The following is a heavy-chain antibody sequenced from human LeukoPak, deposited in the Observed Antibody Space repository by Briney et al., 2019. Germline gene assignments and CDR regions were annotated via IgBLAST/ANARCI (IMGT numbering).Heavy chain of an antibody. CDR3: VRWGVEAGMDH. CDR1: GFTFSSYW. CDR2: INPDGSDT. J-gene: IGHJ4*02. Sequence: PGGSLRLSCEASGFTFSSYWKGWVRQAPGKGLEWVANINPDGSDTYYVDSVKGRFTISRDNAKKSMFLQMNSLRVEETAVYYCVRWGVEAGMDHWGQGTLITVSS. V-gene: IGHV3-7*01. D-gene: IGHD6-19*01.